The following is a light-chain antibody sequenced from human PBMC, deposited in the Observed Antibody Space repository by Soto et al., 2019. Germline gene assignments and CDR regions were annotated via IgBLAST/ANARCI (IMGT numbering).Light chain of an antibody. CDR3: QQYNNWPWT. CDR1: QTVSSD. V-gene: IGKV3-15*01. Sequence: EIVLTQSPGTLSVSPGERATLSCMASQTVSSDLAWYEQKPGQAPRLLIYCASTRATGIPARFSGSGSGTEFTLTISSLQSEDFAVYSCQQYNNWPWTFGQGTKVDIK. J-gene: IGKJ1*01. CDR2: CAS.